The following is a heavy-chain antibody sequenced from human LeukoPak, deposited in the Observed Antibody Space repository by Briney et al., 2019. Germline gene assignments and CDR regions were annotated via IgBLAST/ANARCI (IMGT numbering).Heavy chain of an antibody. V-gene: IGHV5-51*01. J-gene: IGHJ4*02. CDR3: ARLAKALRDGYNFGFDS. CDR2: IYPDDSDT. Sequence: PGESLKISCKGSGYSFTNYWIGWVRQMPGKGLEWMGIIYPDDSDTRHSPSFQGQVTISADKSISTAYLQWSSLEASDTAMYYCARLAKALRDGYNFGFDSWGQGTLVTVSS. D-gene: IGHD5-24*01. CDR1: GYSFTNYW.